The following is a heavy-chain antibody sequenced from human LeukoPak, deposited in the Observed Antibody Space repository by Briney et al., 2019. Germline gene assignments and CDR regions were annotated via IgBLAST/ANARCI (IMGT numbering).Heavy chain of an antibody. CDR2: VYYNGNT. J-gene: IGHJ5*02. CDR1: GGSISTYF. Sequence: PSETLSLTCTVSGGSISTYFWNWIRQPPGKGLEWIGYVYYNGNTNYNPSLKSRLTISVDTSKNQFSLKLTSVTAADTAVYYCVRDQAAAGGWLDPWGQGALVTVSS. V-gene: IGHV4-59*01. D-gene: IGHD6-13*01. CDR3: VRDQAAAGGWLDP.